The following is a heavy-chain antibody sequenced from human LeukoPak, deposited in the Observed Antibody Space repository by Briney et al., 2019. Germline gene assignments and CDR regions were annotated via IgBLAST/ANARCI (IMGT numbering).Heavy chain of an antibody. J-gene: IGHJ5*02. CDR1: GFAVSSNY. CDR2: IYSTGTT. CDR3: ARDRGPGWFDP. Sequence: PGGSLRLSCAASGFAVSSNYVSWVRQAPGKGLEWVLVIYSTGTTFYADYVKGRLTISRDNSKNTVYLQTNGLRPEDTAVYYCARDRGPGWFDPWGQGTLVTVSS. V-gene: IGHV3-66*03. D-gene: IGHD3-10*01.